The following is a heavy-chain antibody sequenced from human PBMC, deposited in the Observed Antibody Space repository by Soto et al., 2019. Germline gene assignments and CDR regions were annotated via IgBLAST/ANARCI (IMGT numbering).Heavy chain of an antibody. D-gene: IGHD2-15*01. J-gene: IGHJ4*02. V-gene: IGHV4-39*01. CDR3: ARLVVVVATLES. Sequence: QLQLQESGPGLVKPSETLSLTCTVSGGSISSSRHYWGWIRQPPGKGLEWIGSIYYSGSTYYNPSLKSRVTISVDPSKNQFFLNLSSVTAADTAVYYCARLVVVVATLESWGQGTLVTVSS. CDR2: IYYSGST. CDR1: GGSISSSRHY.